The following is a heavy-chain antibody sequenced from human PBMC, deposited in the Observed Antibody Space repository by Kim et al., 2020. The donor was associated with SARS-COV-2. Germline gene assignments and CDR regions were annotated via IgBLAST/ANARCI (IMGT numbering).Heavy chain of an antibody. CDR3: ARGGYYVSSGYYQHDAFDI. D-gene: IGHD3-22*01. Sequence: SETLSLTCTVSGGSVSSYSWSWIRQPPGKGLEWIGYIYYSGGTNYNPALKSRVTISVDTSKNQVTLKLSSVTAADTAVYYCARGGYYVSSGYYQHDAFDIWGQGTMVTVSS. V-gene: IGHV4-59*02. J-gene: IGHJ3*02. CDR1: GGSVSSYS. CDR2: IYYSGGT.